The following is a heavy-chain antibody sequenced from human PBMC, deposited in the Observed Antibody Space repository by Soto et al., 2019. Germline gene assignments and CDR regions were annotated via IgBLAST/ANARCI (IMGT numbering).Heavy chain of an antibody. J-gene: IGHJ4*02. CDR2: SSATGSGR. V-gene: IGHV3-23*01. CDR1: GFTFSSYG. CDR3: AKDRRAGGNYGFYSDF. Sequence: EVQLLESGGGLVQPGGSLTLSCAASGFTFSSYGMTWVRQAPGKGLEWVSFSSATGSGRYYADSVTGRFTISRDNSKNTLYLQMSSLRADDTAVYYCAKDRRAGGNYGFYSDFWGQGALVIVSS. D-gene: IGHD1-7*01.